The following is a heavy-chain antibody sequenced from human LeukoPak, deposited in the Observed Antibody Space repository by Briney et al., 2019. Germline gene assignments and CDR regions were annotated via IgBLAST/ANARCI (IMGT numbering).Heavy chain of an antibody. J-gene: IGHJ4*02. CDR2: VNHSGAT. V-gene: IGHV4-34*01. Sequence: SGPRLVNPSETPSRTCTVSGGSINGYYWTWIRQPPGKGLEWIGEVNHSGATKSNPSLKSRVTISIDTSKKEFSLNLRSVTAADTAVYYCTRDSTMYGGDWFVAVYWGQGALVTVSS. D-gene: IGHD2-21*02. CDR3: TRDSTMYGGDWFVAVY. CDR1: GGSINGYY.